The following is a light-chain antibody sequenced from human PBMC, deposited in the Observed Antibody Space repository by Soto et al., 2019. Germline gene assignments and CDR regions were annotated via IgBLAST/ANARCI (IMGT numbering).Light chain of an antibody. CDR1: QTLSRN. Sequence: EIVMTQSPATLSVSSGERATLSCRASQTLSRNLAWYQQRPGQAPRLLIHGASTRATGVPARFSGSGSGTDVTLTVSSLQSEDFAVYYCQQYDRWPHTFGQGTKLQIK. CDR2: GAS. V-gene: IGKV3-15*01. CDR3: QQYDRWPHT. J-gene: IGKJ2*01.